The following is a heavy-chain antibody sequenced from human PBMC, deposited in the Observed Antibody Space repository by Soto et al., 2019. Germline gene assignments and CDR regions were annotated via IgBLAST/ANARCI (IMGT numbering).Heavy chain of an antibody. CDR2: IYYSGST. Sequence: SETLSLTCTVSGGSISSYYWSWIRQPPGKGLEWIGYIYYSGSTNYNPSLKSRVTISVDTSKNQFSLKLSSVTAADTAVYYCARHPSTVTKHGAFDIWGQGTMVTVSS. J-gene: IGHJ3*02. D-gene: IGHD4-17*01. CDR3: ARHPSTVTKHGAFDI. CDR1: GGSISSYY. V-gene: IGHV4-59*08.